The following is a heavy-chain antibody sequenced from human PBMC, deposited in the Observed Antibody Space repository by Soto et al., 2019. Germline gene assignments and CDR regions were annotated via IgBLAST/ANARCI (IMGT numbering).Heavy chain of an antibody. CDR2: TSYDGTNK. J-gene: IGHJ1*01. CDR3: ARWGTTGGLDV. V-gene: IGHV3-30*19. CDR1: GFTFRSYV. Sequence: QVQLVESGGGVVQPGTSLRVSCVASGFTFRSYVIHWDRQAPGKGLEWVALTSYDGTNKYYGDSVRGRFTISRDNSRNTVDLQMDSLRVEDTAVYYCARWGTTGGLDVWGQGTLVSVSS. D-gene: IGHD3-16*01.